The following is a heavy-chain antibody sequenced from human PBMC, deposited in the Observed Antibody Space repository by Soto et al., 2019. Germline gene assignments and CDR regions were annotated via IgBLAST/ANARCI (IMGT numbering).Heavy chain of an antibody. D-gene: IGHD3-22*01. CDR1: GFTSSSYW. J-gene: IGHJ3*02. CDR3: ARDTYYYDSSDHFSADVFDT. CDR2: ISNDGSST. V-gene: IGHV3-74*01. Sequence: PGGSLRLSCAASGFTSSSYWIHWVRQAPGKGLVWVSRISNDGSSTNYADSVKGRFTISRDNAKNTVYLQMNSLRAEDTAVYYCARDTYYYDSSDHFSADVFDTWGQGTMVTVSS.